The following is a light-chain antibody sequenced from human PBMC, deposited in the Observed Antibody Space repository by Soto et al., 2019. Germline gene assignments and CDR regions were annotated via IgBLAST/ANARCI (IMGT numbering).Light chain of an antibody. CDR1: NIGSRS. CDR2: DDA. Sequence: SYVLTQPPSVSVAPGQTARITCGGNNIGSRSVHWYQQKPGQAPVLVVYDDADRPSGIPERFSGSNSENTATLTISRVEAGDEADYYCQVYDGSIDHNYHKYVFGTWTKVTVL. CDR3: QVYDGSIDHNYHKYV. J-gene: IGLJ1*01. V-gene: IGLV3-21*02.